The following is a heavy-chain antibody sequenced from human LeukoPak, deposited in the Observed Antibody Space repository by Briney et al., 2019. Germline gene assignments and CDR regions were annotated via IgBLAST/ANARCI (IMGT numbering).Heavy chain of an antibody. CDR2: IYYSGST. CDR1: GGSISRYY. V-gene: IGHV4-59*01. Sequence: SETLTLTCTVSGGSISRYYWSWIRQPPGKGLEWIGYIYYSGSTNYNPSLKSRVTISVDTSKNHFSLKLRSVTAADAAVYYCARHDFLTGYSLWYFDYWGQGTRVTVSS. CDR3: ARHDFLTGYSLWYFDY. D-gene: IGHD3-9*01. J-gene: IGHJ4*02.